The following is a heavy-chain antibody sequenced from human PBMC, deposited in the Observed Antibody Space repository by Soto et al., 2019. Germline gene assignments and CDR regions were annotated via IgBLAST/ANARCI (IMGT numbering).Heavy chain of an antibody. Sequence: QVQLVQSGAEVKKPGSSVKVSCKASGGSLSNYGISWVRQAPGQGLEWMGAIIPVFGTPNYAQEFQDRVTITADESTTTVYMAVRSLTSEDTAVYYCARGDATKIVVTTYYGMDVWGQGTTVTVSS. D-gene: IGHD3-22*01. CDR3: ARGDATKIVVTTYYGMDV. J-gene: IGHJ6*02. CDR1: GGSLSNYG. V-gene: IGHV1-69*12. CDR2: IIPVFGTP.